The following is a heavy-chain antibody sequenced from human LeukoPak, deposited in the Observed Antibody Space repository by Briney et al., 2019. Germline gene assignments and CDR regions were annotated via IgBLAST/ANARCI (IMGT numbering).Heavy chain of an antibody. D-gene: IGHD3-16*01. J-gene: IGHJ6*03. V-gene: IGHV3-7*01. CDR2: IKEDGSEK. Sequence: GGSLRLSCAASGFTFSSYSMNWVRQAPGKGLEWVANIKEDGSEKNYVDSVKGRFTISRDNAKNSLYLQMSSLRAADTAVYYCARVMAASVWRSYGSYYYYYYMDVWGKGTTVTVSS. CDR1: GFTFSSYS. CDR3: ARVMAASVWRSYGSYYYYYYMDV.